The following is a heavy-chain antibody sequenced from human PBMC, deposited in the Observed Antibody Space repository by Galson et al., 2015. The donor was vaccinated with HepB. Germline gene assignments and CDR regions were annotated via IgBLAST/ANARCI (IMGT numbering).Heavy chain of an antibody. D-gene: IGHD2-2*01. CDR2: IIPILGIA. CDR1: GGTFSSYT. J-gene: IGHJ4*02. CDR3: ARGAGYCSSTSCLWYFDY. V-gene: IGHV1-69*02. Sequence: SVKVSCKASGGTFSSYTISWVRQAPGQGLEWMGRIIPILGIANYAQKFQGRVTITADKSTSTAYMELSSLRSEDTAVYYCARGAGYCSSTSCLWYFDYWGQGTLVTVSS.